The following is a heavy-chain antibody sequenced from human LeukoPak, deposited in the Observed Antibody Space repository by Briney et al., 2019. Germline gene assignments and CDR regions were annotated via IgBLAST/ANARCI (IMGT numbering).Heavy chain of an antibody. CDR2: INPNSGGT. D-gene: IGHD3-9*01. J-gene: IGHJ6*02. CDR1: GYTFTDHY. V-gene: IGHV1-2*02. CDR3: ARYFYDNLTLGGGGLDV. Sequence: GSVKVSCMASGYTFTDHYMHWVRQAPGQGLEWMGWINPNSGGTKYAEKFQGRVTMARDTSITTAYMELSRLRSDDTAMYYCARYFYDNLTLGGGGLDVWGQGTTVTVSS.